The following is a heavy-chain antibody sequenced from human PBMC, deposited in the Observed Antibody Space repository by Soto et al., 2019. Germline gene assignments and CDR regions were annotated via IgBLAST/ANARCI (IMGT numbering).Heavy chain of an antibody. CDR1: GGTFSSYA. CDR2: IIPIFGTA. D-gene: IGHD6-13*01. J-gene: IGHJ5*02. CDR3: ARDAKEVVVAAAGTPCFDP. Sequence: SLKVACKASGGTFSSYAISWLRQAPGHGLEWMGGIIPIFGTANYAQKFQGRVTITADESTSTAYMELSSLRSEHTAVYYCARDAKEVVVAAAGTPCFDPWGQRTLVTVAS. V-gene: IGHV1-69*13.